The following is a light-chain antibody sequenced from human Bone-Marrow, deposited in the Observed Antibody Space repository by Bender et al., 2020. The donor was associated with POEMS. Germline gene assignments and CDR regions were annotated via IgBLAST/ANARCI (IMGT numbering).Light chain of an antibody. J-gene: IGLJ2*01. Sequence: QSALTQPASVSGSPGQSITISCTGTSSDVGGYNYVSWYQQYPGKAPKLMIYDVNDRPSGVSDRFSGSKSGNTASLTISGLQAEDEADYYCVSYTSSSTLVFGGGTKLTVL. CDR1: SSDVGGYNY. CDR2: DVN. CDR3: VSYTSSSTLV. V-gene: IGLV2-14*01.